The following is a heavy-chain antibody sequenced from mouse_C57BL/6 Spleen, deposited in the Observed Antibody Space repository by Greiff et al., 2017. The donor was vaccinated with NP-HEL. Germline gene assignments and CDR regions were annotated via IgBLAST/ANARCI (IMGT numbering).Heavy chain of an antibody. J-gene: IGHJ2*01. Sequence: VQLQPSGAELVKPGASVKISCKASGYAFSSYWMNWVKQRPGKGLEWIGQIYPGDGDTNYNGKFKGKATLTADKSSSTAYMQLSSLTSEDSAVYFCAREPTGTSYFDYWGQGTTLTVSS. CDR3: AREPTGTSYFDY. CDR1: GYAFSSYW. CDR2: IYPGDGDT. D-gene: IGHD4-1*02. V-gene: IGHV1-80*01.